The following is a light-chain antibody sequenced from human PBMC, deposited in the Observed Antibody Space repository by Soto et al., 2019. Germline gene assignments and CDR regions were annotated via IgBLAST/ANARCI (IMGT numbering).Light chain of an antibody. J-gene: IGKJ5*01. Sequence: EIVLTPSPGTLSLSPGERATLSCRASQSVSSSYLAWYQQKPGQAPRLLIYDASNRATGIPARFSGSGSGTDFTLTISSLEPEDFAVYYCQQRSNWPITFGQGTRLEI. V-gene: IGKV3D-20*02. CDR2: DAS. CDR1: QSVSSSY. CDR3: QQRSNWPIT.